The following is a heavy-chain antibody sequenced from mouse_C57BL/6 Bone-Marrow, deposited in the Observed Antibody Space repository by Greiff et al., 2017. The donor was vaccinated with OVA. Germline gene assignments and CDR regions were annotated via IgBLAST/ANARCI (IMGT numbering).Heavy chain of an antibody. Sequence: LVESGAELVRPGASVKLSCTASGFNIKDDYMHWVKQRPEQGLEWIGWIDPENGDTEYASKFQGKATITADTSSNTAYLQLSSLTSEDTAVYYCTTGDFPLAYSGQGTLVTVSA. CDR2: IDPENGDT. J-gene: IGHJ3*01. V-gene: IGHV14-4*01. CDR1: GFNIKDDY. CDR3: TTGDFPLAY.